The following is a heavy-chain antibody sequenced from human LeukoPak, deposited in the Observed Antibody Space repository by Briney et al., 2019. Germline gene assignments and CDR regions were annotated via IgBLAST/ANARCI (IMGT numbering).Heavy chain of an antibody. CDR3: ARDGDYYDRSGYYYGFDY. D-gene: IGHD3-22*01. Sequence: PSETLSLTCTVSGASISSSSYYWGWIRQPPGKGLEWIGSFYSSGSTYYNPSLKTRVTISVDTSKNQLSLALSSVTATDTAVYSCARDGDYYDRSGYYYGFDYWGQGTLVTVSS. CDR2: FYSSGST. J-gene: IGHJ4*02. V-gene: IGHV4-39*02. CDR1: GASISSSSYY.